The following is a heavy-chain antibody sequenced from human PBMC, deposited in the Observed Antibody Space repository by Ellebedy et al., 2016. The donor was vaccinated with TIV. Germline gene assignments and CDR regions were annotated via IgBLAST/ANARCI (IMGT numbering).Heavy chain of an antibody. CDR2: IYQDGSEQ. D-gene: IGHD3-16*01. CDR3: ARRGSYGDYAVQVNSWFDS. J-gene: IGHJ5*01. Sequence: PGGSLRLSCAASGFSFRSYWMSWVRQAPGKGLAWVANIYQDGSEQYYVDSVKGQSTISRDNARNSLYLQMNSLRAEDTAVYYCARRGSYGDYAVQVNSWFDSWGQGTLVTVSS. CDR1: GFSFRSYW. V-gene: IGHV3-7*01.